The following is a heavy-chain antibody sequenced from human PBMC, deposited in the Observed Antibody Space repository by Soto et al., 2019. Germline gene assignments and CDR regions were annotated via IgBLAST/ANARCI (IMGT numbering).Heavy chain of an antibody. V-gene: IGHV4-30-4*01. D-gene: IGHD6-13*01. CDR3: ARDRGIAAARRRRNSYGMGV. CDR2: IYYSGST. J-gene: IGHJ6*02. CDR1: GGSISSGDYY. Sequence: PSETLSLTCTVSGGSISSGDYYWSWIRQPPGKGLEWIGYIYYSGSTYYNPSLKSRVTISADTSKNQFSLKLSSVTAANTAVYYCARDRGIAAARRRRNSYGMGVWCQGTTVTVSS.